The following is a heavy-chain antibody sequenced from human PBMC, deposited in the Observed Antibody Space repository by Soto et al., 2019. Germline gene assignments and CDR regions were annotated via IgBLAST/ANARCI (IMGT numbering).Heavy chain of an antibody. CDR3: ARENIYYYGMDV. J-gene: IGHJ6*02. Sequence: ASVKVSFDASGYTFTRYGISWVLQAPGQGLEWMGWISAYNGNTNYAQKLQGRVTMTTDTSTSTAYMELRSLRSDDTAVYYCARENIYYYGMDVWGQGTTVTVSS. CDR1: GYTFTRYG. V-gene: IGHV1-18*01. CDR2: ISAYNGNT.